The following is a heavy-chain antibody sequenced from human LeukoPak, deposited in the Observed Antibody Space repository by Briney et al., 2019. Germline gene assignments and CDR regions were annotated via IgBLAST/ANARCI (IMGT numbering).Heavy chain of an antibody. V-gene: IGHV3-15*01. CDR2: IKSKTDGGTT. CDR3: AKSQWVRGVTPPDN. J-gene: IGHJ4*02. Sequence: GGSLRLSCAASGFTFSNAWMSWVRQAPRKGLEWVGRIKSKTDGGTTDYAAPVKGRFTISRDDSKNTLYLQMNSLRAEDTAVYYCAKSQWVRGVTPPDNWGQGTLVTVSS. D-gene: IGHD3-10*01. CDR1: GFTFSNAW.